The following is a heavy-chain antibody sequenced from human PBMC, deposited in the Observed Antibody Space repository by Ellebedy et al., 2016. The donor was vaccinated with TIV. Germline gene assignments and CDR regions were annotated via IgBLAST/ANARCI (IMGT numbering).Heavy chain of an antibody. J-gene: IGHJ5*02. D-gene: IGHD3-10*01. CDR2: VDRSGIPI. CDR1: GFTFTDYC. Sequence: GESLKISCAASGFTFTDYCMSWVRQAPGKVLQWVASVDRSGIPISYEDPVKGRFSISRDNVKRLLFLQMKNLRAEDTAVYYCARPVDPAGIGWFDPWGQGTLVSVSS. CDR3: ARPVDPAGIGWFDP. V-gene: IGHV3-11*01.